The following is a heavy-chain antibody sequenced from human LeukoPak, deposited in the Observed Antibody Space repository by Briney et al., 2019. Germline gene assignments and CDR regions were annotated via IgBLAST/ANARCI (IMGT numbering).Heavy chain of an antibody. CDR2: INPSGGST. V-gene: IGHV1-46*01. J-gene: IGHJ6*04. Sequence: ASVTVSCKASGYTFTSYYMHWVRQAPGQGLEWMGVINPSGGSTSYAQKFQGRVTMTRDTSTSTVYMELSSLRSEDTAVYYCARSPHYYGMDVWGKGTTVTVSS. CDR1: GYTFTSYY. CDR3: ARSPHYYGMDV.